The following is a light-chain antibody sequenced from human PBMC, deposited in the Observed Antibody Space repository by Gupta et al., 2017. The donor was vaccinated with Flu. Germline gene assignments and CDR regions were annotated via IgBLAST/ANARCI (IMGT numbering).Light chain of an antibody. CDR1: QRVNNN. V-gene: IGKV3-15*01. CDR2: GAS. CDR3: QQYGNWPLT. Sequence: EIVMTQSPGTLSLSPGERATLSCRASQRVNNNYLAWYQQRPGQAPRLLIYGASARATGIAARFSGSGSGTEFTLTINSLQSEDFAVYYCQQYGNWPLTFGGGTKVEIK. J-gene: IGKJ4*01.